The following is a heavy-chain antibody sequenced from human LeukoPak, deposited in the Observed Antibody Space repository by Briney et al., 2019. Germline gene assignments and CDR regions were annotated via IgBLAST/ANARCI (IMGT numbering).Heavy chain of an antibody. J-gene: IGHJ4*02. Sequence: GGSLRLSCAASGFTFSSYAMSCVRQAPAKGLERVSSISSSSSYIYYADSVKGRFTISRDNAKNSLYQQMNSLRAEDRALYYCAPFWKASDVWSGPVNWGQGTLVTVSS. CDR3: APFWKASDVWSGPVN. D-gene: IGHD3-3*01. V-gene: IGHV3-21*01. CDR2: ISSSSSYI. CDR1: GFTFSSYA.